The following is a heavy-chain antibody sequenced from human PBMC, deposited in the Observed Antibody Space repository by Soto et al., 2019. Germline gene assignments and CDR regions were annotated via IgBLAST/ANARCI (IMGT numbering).Heavy chain of an antibody. CDR2: IIPIFGTA. J-gene: IGHJ4*02. CDR3: ARGGGSGYCSSTSCYHFDY. CDR1: GGTFSSYA. D-gene: IGHD2-2*01. Sequence: SVKVSCKDSGGTFSSYAISWVRQAPGQGLEWMGGIIPIFGTANYAQKFQGRVTITADESTSTAYMELSSLRSEDTAVYYCARGGGSGYCSSTSCYHFDYWGQGTLVTVSS. V-gene: IGHV1-69*13.